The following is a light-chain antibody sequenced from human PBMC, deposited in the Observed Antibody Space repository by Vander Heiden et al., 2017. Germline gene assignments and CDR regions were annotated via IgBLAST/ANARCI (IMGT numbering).Light chain of an antibody. CDR3: AAWEDSLSGWV. V-gene: IGLV1-47*01. J-gene: IGLJ3*02. Sequence: QSVLTQPPSASGTPGQRVTISCSGSSSTIGSNYGYWDQQLPGTAPKLLIYRNNPRPSGVPDRFSGSKSGTSASLAISGLRSEDEADYYCAAWEDSLSGWVFGGGTKLTVL. CDR2: RNN. CDR1: SSTIGSNY.